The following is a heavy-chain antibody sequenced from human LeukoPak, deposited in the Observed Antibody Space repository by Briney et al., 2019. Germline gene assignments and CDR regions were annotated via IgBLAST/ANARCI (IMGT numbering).Heavy chain of an antibody. CDR3: ARDHDRSGYFDY. CDR1: GDSIASKSYY. Sequence: SETLSLTCNVSGDSIASKSYYWPWTRQRPGEGLEWIGYIYFHGSSYYNPSLTSRLDLSLDSSKNQSSLNLRSVTAADSAVYFCARDHDRSGYFDYWGQGALVTVTS. CDR2: IYFHGSS. D-gene: IGHD3-3*01. V-gene: IGHV4-31*03. J-gene: IGHJ4*02.